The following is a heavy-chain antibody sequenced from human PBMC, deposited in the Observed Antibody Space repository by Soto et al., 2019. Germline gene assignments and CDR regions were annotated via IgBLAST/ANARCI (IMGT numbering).Heavy chain of an antibody. CDR3: AKDVVTMVRGVINYYGMDV. Sequence: GGSLRLSCAASGFTFSSYAMSRVRQAPGKGLEWVSAISGSGGSTYYADSVKGRFTISRDNSKNTLYLQMNSLRAEDTAVYYCAKDVVTMVRGVINYYGMDVWGQGTTVTVS. J-gene: IGHJ6*02. CDR1: GFTFSSYA. CDR2: ISGSGGST. D-gene: IGHD3-10*01. V-gene: IGHV3-23*01.